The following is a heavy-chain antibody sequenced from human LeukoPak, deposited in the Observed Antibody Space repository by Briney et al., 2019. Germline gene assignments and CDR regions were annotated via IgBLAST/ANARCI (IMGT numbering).Heavy chain of an antibody. Sequence: ASVKVSCKASGYTFSGYYMHWVRQAPGQGLEWMGWINPNSGGTKYAQKFQGRVTMTRDTSISTAYMELSRLRSDDTAVYYCARGGSTTVTTFYFQHWGQGTLVTVSS. CDR1: GYTFSGYY. CDR3: ARGGSTTVTTFYFQH. V-gene: IGHV1-2*02. J-gene: IGHJ1*01. D-gene: IGHD4-17*01. CDR2: INPNSGGT.